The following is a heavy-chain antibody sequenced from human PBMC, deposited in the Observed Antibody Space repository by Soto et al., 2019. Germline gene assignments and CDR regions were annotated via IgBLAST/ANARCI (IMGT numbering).Heavy chain of an antibody. Sequence: PGGSLRLSCAASGFTFSNAWMGWVRQAPGKGLEWDGRIKSKTDGGTTDYAAPVKGRFTISRDDSKNTLYLQMNSLKTEDTAVYYCIVGNYYFDYWGQGTLVTVSS. V-gene: IGHV3-15*01. CDR2: IKSKTDGGTT. CDR1: GFTFSNAW. CDR3: IVGNYYFDY. D-gene: IGHD1-7*01. J-gene: IGHJ4*02.